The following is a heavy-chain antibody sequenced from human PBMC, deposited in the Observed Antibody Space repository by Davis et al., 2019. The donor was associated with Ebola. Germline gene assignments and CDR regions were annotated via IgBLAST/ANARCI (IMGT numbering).Heavy chain of an antibody. J-gene: IGHJ3*02. CDR1: GFTFSSYT. CDR3: VRDYFFALDI. D-gene: IGHD2/OR15-2a*01. V-gene: IGHV3-48*02. CDR2: IGTRGDPT. Sequence: GESLKISCAASGFTFSSYTMNWVRQAPGKGLEWVSYIGTRGDPTVYADSVKGRFTVSRDDANNSLSLLMNSLRDEDTAIYYCVRDYFFALDIWGQGTMVTVSS.